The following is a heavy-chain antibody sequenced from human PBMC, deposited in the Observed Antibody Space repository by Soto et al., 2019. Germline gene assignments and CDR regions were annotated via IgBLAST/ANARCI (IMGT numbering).Heavy chain of an antibody. CDR3: ARDRITYYDLPFDG. J-gene: IGHJ6*04. D-gene: IGHD3-16*01. Sequence: QGQLVQSGAEVKKPGASVKVSCKASGYTFTSYGISWVRQAPGQGREWKGWISAYNGNTNYAQKLQGRVTMTTDTSTSTNYMELRRLRSDETAVYYCARDRITYYDLPFDGWGKGTTVTVSS. CDR2: ISAYNGNT. CDR1: GYTFTSYG. V-gene: IGHV1-18*01.